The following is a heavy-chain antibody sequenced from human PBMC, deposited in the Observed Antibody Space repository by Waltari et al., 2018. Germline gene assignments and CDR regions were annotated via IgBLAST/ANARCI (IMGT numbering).Heavy chain of an antibody. CDR2: IRRKTYGGTA. Sequence: EVQLVESGGDLVQPGRSLRLSCTANGFTFGDYAFSWFRQAPGKGVGWVGLIRRKTYGGTAKYAASVKGRFTISIDDAKSIADLQMNSLKTEDTAVYYCTRDRWYSSTWYFDYWGQGTLVTVSS. V-gene: IGHV3-49*03. CDR1: GFTFGDYA. J-gene: IGHJ4*02. D-gene: IGHD2-2*01. CDR3: TRDRWYSSTWYFDY.